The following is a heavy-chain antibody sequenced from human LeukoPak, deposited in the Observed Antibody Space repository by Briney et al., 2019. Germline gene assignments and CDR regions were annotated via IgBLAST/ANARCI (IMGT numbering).Heavy chain of an antibody. V-gene: IGHV3-30*04. CDR1: GFTFSSYA. J-gene: IGHJ4*02. Sequence: AGGSLRLSCAASGFTFSSYAMHWVRQAPGKGLEWVAVISYDGSNKYYADSVKGRFTISRDNSKNTLYLQMNSLRAEDTAVYYCARDREWELYYFDYWGQGTLVTVSS. CDR2: ISYDGSNK. CDR3: ARDREWELYYFDY. D-gene: IGHD1-26*01.